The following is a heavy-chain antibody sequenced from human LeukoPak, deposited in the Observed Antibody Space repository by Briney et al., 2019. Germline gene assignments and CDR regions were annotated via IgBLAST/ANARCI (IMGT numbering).Heavy chain of an antibody. CDR1: GGTLSISHFY. D-gene: IGHD3-16*01. CDR3: ARIGGRMRNYFDS. V-gene: IGHV4-39*07. J-gene: IGHJ4*02. CDR2: IYYSGAT. Sequence: SETLSLTCTVSGGTLSISHFYWGWVRQPPGKGLECISSIYYSGATYYNPSLKSRVTMSVDTSKNQFSLNLNSVTAADTAVYYCARIGGRMRNYFDSWGQGTLVTVSS.